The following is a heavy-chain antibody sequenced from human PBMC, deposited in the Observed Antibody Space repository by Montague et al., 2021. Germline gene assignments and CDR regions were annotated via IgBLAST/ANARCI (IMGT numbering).Heavy chain of an antibody. D-gene: IGHD6-25*01. V-gene: IGHV4-4*07. Sequence: SETLSLTCTVFGDSIDTYSWSWIRQPAGKGLEWIGRLSNGGSTNSNPSLKSRVSMLVDTSKNQFSLKLSSVTAADTAVYFCARVTVGASGYFYYYYMDVWGRGTTVTVSS. J-gene: IGHJ6*03. CDR1: GDSIDTYS. CDR3: ARVTVGASGYFYYYYMDV. CDR2: LSNGGST.